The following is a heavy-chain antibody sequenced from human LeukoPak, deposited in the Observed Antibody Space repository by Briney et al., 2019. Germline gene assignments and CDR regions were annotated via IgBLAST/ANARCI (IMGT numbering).Heavy chain of an antibody. J-gene: IGHJ4*02. V-gene: IGHV3-49*04. CDR2: IRSKAYGGTT. CDR1: GFTFSSYA. Sequence: PGGSLRLSCAASGFTFSSYAMHWVRQAPGKGLEWVGFIRSKAYGGTTEYAASVKGRFTISRDDSKSIAYLQMNSLKTEDTAVYYCTTSGVIAARPQYFDYWGQGTLVTVSS. CDR3: TTSGVIAARPQYFDY. D-gene: IGHD6-6*01.